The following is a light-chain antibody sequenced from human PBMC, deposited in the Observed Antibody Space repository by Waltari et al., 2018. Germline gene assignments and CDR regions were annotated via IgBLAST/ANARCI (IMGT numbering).Light chain of an antibody. J-gene: IGKJ1*01. CDR1: HGISAW. Sequence: IQMTQSPSTLSASIGDRVTITCQASHGISAWLAWYQHKPGTAPKLLISKASYLESGVPSRFSGSGSGTEFTLTISSLQPDDFATYYCQQYDSYTWTFGQGTKVEIK. CDR3: QQYDSYTWT. CDR2: KAS. V-gene: IGKV1-5*03.